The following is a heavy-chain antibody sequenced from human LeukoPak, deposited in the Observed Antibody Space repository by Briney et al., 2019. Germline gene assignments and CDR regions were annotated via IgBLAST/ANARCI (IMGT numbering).Heavy chain of an antibody. Sequence: SETLSLTCTVSGGSISSSSYYWGWIRQPPGKGLEWIGSIYYSGSTYYNPSLKSRVTISVDTSKNQFSLKLSSVTAADTAVYYCASMGMVRGVTSYYFDYWGQGTLVTVSS. CDR3: ASMGMVRGVTSYYFDY. CDR1: GGSISSSSYY. J-gene: IGHJ4*02. V-gene: IGHV4-39*07. CDR2: IYYSGST. D-gene: IGHD3-10*01.